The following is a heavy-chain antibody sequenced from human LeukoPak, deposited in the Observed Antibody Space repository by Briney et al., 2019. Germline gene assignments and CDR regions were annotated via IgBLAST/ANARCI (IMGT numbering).Heavy chain of an antibody. D-gene: IGHD3-10*01. CDR2: IYPSDSDT. V-gene: IGHV5-51*01. Sequence: GESLKISCKVSGYTFTDYWIGWVRQMPGKGLEWMGIIYPSDSDTRYSPSFQGQVTISADKSLSTAYLQWSSLKASDSAMYYCARVLLWFGQYYFDYWGQGTLVTVSS. J-gene: IGHJ4*02. CDR3: ARVLLWFGQYYFDY. CDR1: GYTFTDYW.